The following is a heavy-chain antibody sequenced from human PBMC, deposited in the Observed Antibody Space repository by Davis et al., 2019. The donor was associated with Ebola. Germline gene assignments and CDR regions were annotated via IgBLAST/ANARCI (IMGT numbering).Heavy chain of an antibody. D-gene: IGHD2-2*01. CDR3: ARDRRLIPAAMS. CDR2: ISSSGSTI. Sequence: GGSLRLSCAASGFTFTSAWMSWVRQAPGKGLEWVSYISSSGSTIYYADSVKGRFTISRDNAKNSLSLQMNSLRAEDTAVYYCARDRRLIPAAMSWGQGTLVTVSS. V-gene: IGHV3-11*01. CDR1: GFTFTSAW. J-gene: IGHJ5*02.